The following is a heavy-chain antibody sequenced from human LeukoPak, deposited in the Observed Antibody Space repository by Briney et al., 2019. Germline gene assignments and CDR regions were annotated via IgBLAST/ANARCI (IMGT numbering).Heavy chain of an antibody. CDR1: GFTFDGYA. Sequence: PGRSLRLSCAASGFTFDGYAMHWVRQAPGKGLEWVSGISWNSGSIGYADSVKGRFTISRDNAKNSLYLQMNSLRAEDTALYYCAKAYSSGWYRGNWFDPWGQGTLVTVS. J-gene: IGHJ5*02. D-gene: IGHD6-19*01. CDR2: ISWNSGSI. CDR3: AKAYSSGWYRGNWFDP. V-gene: IGHV3-9*01.